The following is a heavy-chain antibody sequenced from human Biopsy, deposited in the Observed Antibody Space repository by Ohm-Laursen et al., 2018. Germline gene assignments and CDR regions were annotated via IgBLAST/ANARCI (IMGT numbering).Heavy chain of an antibody. J-gene: IGHJ6*02. V-gene: IGHV4-59*07. CDR2: IYYSGST. D-gene: IGHD2/OR15-2a*01. CDR1: GDSISSYY. Sequence: SDTLSLTCTVSGDSISSYYWSWIRQTPAKGLEWIGDIYYSGSTNYNPSLNSRVTISVDTSKNQFSLRLNSVTAADTAVYYFARATNSTGWPYCYFYGMDVWGQGTTVTVSS. CDR3: ARATNSTGWPYCYFYGMDV.